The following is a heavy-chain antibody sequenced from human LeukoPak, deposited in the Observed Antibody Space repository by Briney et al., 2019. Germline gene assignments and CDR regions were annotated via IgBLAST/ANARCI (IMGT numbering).Heavy chain of an antibody. CDR1: GYTFTSYD. D-gene: IGHD3-10*01. Sequence: ASVMVSCKASGYTFTSYDMNWVRQATGQGLEWMGWLNPNSGNTGYARKFQGRVTMARNTSISTAYMELSSLRSEDTAVYYCARVRQLLWFGELTYYYGMDVWGQGTTVTVSS. CDR3: ARVRQLLWFGELTYYYGMDV. V-gene: IGHV1-8*01. J-gene: IGHJ6*02. CDR2: LNPNSGNT.